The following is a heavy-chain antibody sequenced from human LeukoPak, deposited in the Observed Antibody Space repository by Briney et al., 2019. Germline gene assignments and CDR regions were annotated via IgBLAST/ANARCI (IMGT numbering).Heavy chain of an antibody. CDR2: IYYSGST. CDR1: GGSISSSSYY. J-gene: IGHJ4*02. CDR3: ARQGLFSRHFDY. V-gene: IGHV4-39*01. D-gene: IGHD6-13*01. Sequence: SETLSLTCTVSGGSISSSSYYWGWIRQPPGKGLEWIGSIYYSGSTYYNPSLKSRVTISVDTSKNQFSLKLSSVTAADTAVYYCARQGLFSRHFDYWGQGTLVTVSS.